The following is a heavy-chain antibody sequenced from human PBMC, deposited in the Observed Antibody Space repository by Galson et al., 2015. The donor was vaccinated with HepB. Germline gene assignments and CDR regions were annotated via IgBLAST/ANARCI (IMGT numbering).Heavy chain of an antibody. J-gene: IGHJ4*02. D-gene: IGHD2-15*01. CDR3: ARDSGYCSGGSCYSESFDY. Sequence: SLRLSCAASGFTFSSYSMNWVRQAPGKGLEWVSSISSSSSYIYYADSVKGRFTISRDNAKNSLYLQMNSLRAEDTAVYYCARDSGYCSGGSCYSESFDYWGQGTLATVSS. CDR1: GFTFSSYS. V-gene: IGHV3-21*01. CDR2: ISSSSSYI.